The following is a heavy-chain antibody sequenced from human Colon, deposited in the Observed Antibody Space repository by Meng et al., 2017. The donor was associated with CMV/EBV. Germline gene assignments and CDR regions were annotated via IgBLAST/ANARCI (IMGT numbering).Heavy chain of an antibody. D-gene: IGHD2-15*01. V-gene: IGHV1-2*04. Sequence: GYHIHCVRQAPGPGLEWMGWINPNTGGTNYASKFQGWVTMTRDTSNNTAYMEVASLKSDDTAVYYCARGGRSSGYCSGGTCYAGFDSWGQGTLVTVSS. CDR2: INPNTGGT. CDR1: GYH. CDR3: ARGGRSSGYCSGGTCYAGFDS. J-gene: IGHJ4*01.